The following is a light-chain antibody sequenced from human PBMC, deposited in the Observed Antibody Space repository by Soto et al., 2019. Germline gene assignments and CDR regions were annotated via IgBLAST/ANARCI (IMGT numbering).Light chain of an antibody. CDR3: QQYNNWWGT. J-gene: IGKJ1*01. CDR2: GAS. Sequence: EIVMTQSPATLSVSPGERATLSCRARQSVSSNLAWYQQKPGQAPRLLIYGASTRATGIPARFSGSGSGTEFTLTISSLQSEDFAVYYCQQYNNWWGTFGQGTKVEIK. CDR1: QSVSSN. V-gene: IGKV3-15*01.